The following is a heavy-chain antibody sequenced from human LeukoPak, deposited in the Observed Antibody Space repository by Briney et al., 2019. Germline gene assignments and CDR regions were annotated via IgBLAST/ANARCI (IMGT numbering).Heavy chain of an antibody. J-gene: IGHJ4*02. CDR2: INAGNGNT. Sequence: ASVKVSCKASGYTFTSYAMHWVRQAPGQRLEWMGWINAGNGNTKYSQKFQGRVTITRDTSASTAYMELSSLRSEDTAVYYCARVSRYGGKALDYWGQGTLVTVSS. V-gene: IGHV1-3*01. CDR3: ARVSRYGGKALDY. D-gene: IGHD4-23*01. CDR1: GYTFTSYA.